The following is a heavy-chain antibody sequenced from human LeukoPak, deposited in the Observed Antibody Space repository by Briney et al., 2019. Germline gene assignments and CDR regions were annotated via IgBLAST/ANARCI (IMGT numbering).Heavy chain of an antibody. V-gene: IGHV3-30*02. D-gene: IGHD3-10*01. CDR3: AKDLWFGGKKGPIDY. Sequence: GGSLRLSCAASGFTFSSYGMHWVRQAPGKGLEWVAFIRYDGSNKYYADSVKGRFTISRDNSKNTLYLQMNSLRAEDTAVYYCAKDLWFGGKKGPIDYWGQGTLVTVSS. CDR1: GFTFSSYG. CDR2: IRYDGSNK. J-gene: IGHJ4*02.